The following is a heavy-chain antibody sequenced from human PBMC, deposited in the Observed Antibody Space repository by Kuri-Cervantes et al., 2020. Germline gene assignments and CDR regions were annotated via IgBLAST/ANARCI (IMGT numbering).Heavy chain of an antibody. CDR2: IVVGSGNT. CDR3: AALNRDGSPGMDV. J-gene: IGHJ6*02. D-gene: IGHD5-24*01. Sequence: SVKVSCKASGYTFTSYGISWVRQAPGQRLEWIGWIVVGSGNTNYAQKFQERVTITRDMSTSTAYMELSSLRSEDTAVYYCAALNRDGSPGMDVWGQGTTVTVSS. CDR1: GYTFTSYG. V-gene: IGHV1-58*02.